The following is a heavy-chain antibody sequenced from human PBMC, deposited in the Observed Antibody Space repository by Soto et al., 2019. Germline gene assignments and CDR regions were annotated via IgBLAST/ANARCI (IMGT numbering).Heavy chain of an antibody. J-gene: IGHJ4*02. Sequence: QMQLQESGPGLVKPSETLSLNCTVSGGSLSSSSYYWAWIRQPPGKRLEWIGSIYFAGVTYYNPSLNSRLTIFEDTSKNQFSLKLNSVTATDTAVYFCARGGKRICMIRGFDFWSQGTLVTVSS. CDR1: GGSLSSSSYY. V-gene: IGHV4-39*01. D-gene: IGHD3-16*01. CDR3: ARGGKRICMIRGFDF. CDR2: IYFAGVT.